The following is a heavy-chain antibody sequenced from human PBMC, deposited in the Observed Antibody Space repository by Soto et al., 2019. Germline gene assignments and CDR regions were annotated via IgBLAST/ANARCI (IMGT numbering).Heavy chain of an antibody. D-gene: IGHD6-13*01. CDR2: IYSGGST. Sequence: EVQLVETGGGLIQPGGSLRLSCAASGFTVSSNYMSWVRQAPGKGLEWVSVIYSGGSTYYADSVKVRFTISRDNSKNTLYLQMNSLRAEDTAVYYCARTAGGTYASAEYFQHWGQGTLVTVSS. V-gene: IGHV3-53*02. CDR3: ARTAGGTYASAEYFQH. CDR1: GFTVSSNY. J-gene: IGHJ1*01.